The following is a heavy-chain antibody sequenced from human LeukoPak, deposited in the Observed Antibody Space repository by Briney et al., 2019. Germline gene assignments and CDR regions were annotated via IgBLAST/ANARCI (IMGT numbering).Heavy chain of an antibody. V-gene: IGHV1-18*01. Sequence: ASVKVSCKASGYTFTSYGISWVRQAPGQGLEWMGWISAYNGNTNYAQKLQGRVTMTTDTSTSTAYIELRSLRSDDTAVYYCARGYSSSWYSRPFDYWGQGTLVTVSS. CDR1: GYTFTSYG. CDR3: ARGYSSSWYSRPFDY. J-gene: IGHJ4*02. CDR2: ISAYNGNT. D-gene: IGHD6-13*01.